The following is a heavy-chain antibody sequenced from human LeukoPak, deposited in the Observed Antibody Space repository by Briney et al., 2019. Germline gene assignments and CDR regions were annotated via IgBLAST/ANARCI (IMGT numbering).Heavy chain of an antibody. D-gene: IGHD3-10*01. CDR2: INHSGST. CDR3: ARVYGLYFDY. J-gene: IGHJ4*02. V-gene: IGHV4-34*01. Sequence: MSSETLSLTCAVYGGSFSGYYWSWIRQPPGKGLEWIGEINHSGSTNYNPSLKSRVTISVDTSKNQFSLKLSSVTAADTAVYYCARVYGLYFDYWGQGTLVTVSS. CDR1: GGSFSGYY.